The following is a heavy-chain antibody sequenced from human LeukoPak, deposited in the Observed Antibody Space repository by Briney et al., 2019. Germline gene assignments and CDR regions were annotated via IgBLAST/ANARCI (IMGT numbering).Heavy chain of an antibody. CDR2: INHSGST. J-gene: IGHJ4*02. CDR1: GGSFSGYY. Sequence: SETLSLTCAVYGGSFSGYYWSWIRQPPGKGLEWIGEINHSGSTNYNPSLKSRVTISVDTSKNQFSLKLSSVTAADTAVYYCARDDGLRITSGYWGQGTLVTVSS. V-gene: IGHV4-34*01. D-gene: IGHD3-16*01. CDR3: ARDDGLRITSGY.